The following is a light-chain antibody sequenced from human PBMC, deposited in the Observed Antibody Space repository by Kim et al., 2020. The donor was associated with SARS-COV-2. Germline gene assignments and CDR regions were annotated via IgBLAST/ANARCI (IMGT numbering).Light chain of an antibody. CDR2: GAS. CDR3: QQSKRSPRT. V-gene: IGKV1-39*01. Sequence: ASVGDRVNFTCRASQSVDTYFNWYQQSPGKAPQVLIYGASTLQGGVPSRFSGSGSGTEFTLTISSLEPEDFVTYFCQQSKRSPRTFGPGTKVDIK. J-gene: IGKJ1*01. CDR1: QSVDTY.